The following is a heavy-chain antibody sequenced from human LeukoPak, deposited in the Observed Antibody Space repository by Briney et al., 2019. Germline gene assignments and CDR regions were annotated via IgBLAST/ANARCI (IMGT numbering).Heavy chain of an antibody. CDR3: TTTPIVVVPAAMNFDY. J-gene: IGHJ4*02. D-gene: IGHD2-2*01. CDR1: GFTFSNAW. CDR2: IKSKTDGGTT. Sequence: GGSLRLSCAASGFTFSNAWMSWVRQAPGKGLEWVGRIKSKTDGGTTDYAAPVKGRFTISRDDSKNTPYLQMNSLKTEDTAVYYCTTTPIVVVPAAMNFDYWGQGTLVTVSS. V-gene: IGHV3-15*01.